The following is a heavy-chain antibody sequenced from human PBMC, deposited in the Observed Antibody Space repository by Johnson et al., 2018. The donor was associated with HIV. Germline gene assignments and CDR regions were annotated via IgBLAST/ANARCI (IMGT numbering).Heavy chain of an antibody. J-gene: IGHJ3*02. Sequence: QMLLVESGGGVVQPGGSLRLSCAASGFTFSSYGMHWVRQDPGKGLEWVAFIRYDGSNKYYADSVKGRFTISRDNSKNTLFLQMTSLRAEDTALYYWARDGTTGPSGDAFDIWGQGTMVTVSS. CDR1: GFTFSSYG. V-gene: IGHV3-30*02. CDR2: IRYDGSNK. CDR3: ARDGTTGPSGDAFDI. D-gene: IGHD4-17*01.